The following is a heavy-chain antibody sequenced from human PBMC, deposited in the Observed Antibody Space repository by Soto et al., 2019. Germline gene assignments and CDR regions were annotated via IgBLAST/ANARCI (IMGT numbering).Heavy chain of an antibody. CDR3: ARQSPMVRGVPNWFDP. V-gene: IGHV4-39*01. J-gene: IGHJ5*02. CDR2: IYYSGST. CDR1: GDSITSNIYF. Sequence: SETLSLTCTVSGDSITSNIYFWAWIRQPPGKGLEWIGYIYYSGSTYYNPSLKSRVTISVDTSKNQFSLKLSSVTAADTAVYYCARQSPMVRGVPNWFDPWGQGTLVTVS. D-gene: IGHD3-10*01.